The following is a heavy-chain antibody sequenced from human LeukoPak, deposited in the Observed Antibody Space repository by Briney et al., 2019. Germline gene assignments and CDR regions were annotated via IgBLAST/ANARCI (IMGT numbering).Heavy chain of an antibody. CDR1: GYTFTSYA. CDR2: INAGNGNT. D-gene: IGHD3-22*01. V-gene: IGHV1-3*01. CDR3: ARSYDYDSSGITH. Sequence: ASVKVSCKASGYTFTSYAMHWVRQAPGQRLEWMGWINAGNGNTKYSQKFQGRVTITRDTSASTAYMELSGLRSEDTAVYYCARSYDYDSSGITHWGQGTLVTVSS. J-gene: IGHJ4*02.